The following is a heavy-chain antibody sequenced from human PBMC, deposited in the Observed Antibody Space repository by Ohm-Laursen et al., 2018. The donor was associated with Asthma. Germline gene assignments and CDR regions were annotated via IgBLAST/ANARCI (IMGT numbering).Heavy chain of an antibody. Sequence: SLRLSCAAPGFSFDDYAMHWVRQGPGKGLEWVSGISWNSGSIGYADSVKGRFSISRDNAKNSLDLQMNSLRAEDTALYYCAKDRAAGSLTYYYGMDVWGQGTTVTVSS. CDR3: AKDRAAGSLTYYYGMDV. CDR1: GFSFDDYA. D-gene: IGHD6-13*01. CDR2: ISWNSGSI. V-gene: IGHV3-9*01. J-gene: IGHJ6*02.